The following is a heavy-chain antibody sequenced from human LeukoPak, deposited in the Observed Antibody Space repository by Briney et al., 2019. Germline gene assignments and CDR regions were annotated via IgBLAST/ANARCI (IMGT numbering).Heavy chain of an antibody. V-gene: IGHV1-2*02. CDR2: INPNSGGT. Sequence: GASVKVSCKASGYTFTGYYMHRVRQAPGQGLEWMGWINPNSGGTNYAQKFQGRVTMTRDTSISTAYMELSRLRSDDTAVYYCARDGNYDSSGYYHGYDYWGQGTLVTVSS. J-gene: IGHJ4*02. D-gene: IGHD3-22*01. CDR1: GYTFTGYY. CDR3: ARDGNYDSSGYYHGYDY.